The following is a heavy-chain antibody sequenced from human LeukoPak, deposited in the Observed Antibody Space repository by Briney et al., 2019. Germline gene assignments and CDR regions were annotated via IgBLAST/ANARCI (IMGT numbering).Heavy chain of an antibody. V-gene: IGHV3-30*04. CDR1: GFTLTNYA. Sequence: PGGALRLSCAVSGFTLTNYAVHWVRQAPGKGLWWLAVMSNDGENKYLADSVKGRFSVSRDISKDTLYLPMDSLRAADTPVYYCAREGHSDLLTGYSPVEYYYYYMDVWGKGTTVTVSS. CDR2: MSNDGENK. J-gene: IGHJ6*03. D-gene: IGHD3-9*01. CDR3: AREGHSDLLTGYSPVEYYYYYMDV.